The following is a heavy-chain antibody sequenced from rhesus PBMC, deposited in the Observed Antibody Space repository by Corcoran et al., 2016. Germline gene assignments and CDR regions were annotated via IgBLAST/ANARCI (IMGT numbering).Heavy chain of an antibody. CDR2: INGNRGGT. V-gene: IGHV4-80*01. D-gene: IGHD3-16*01. Sequence: QVQLQESGPGLVKPSETLSLTCAVSGGSFSSYWWSWIRQPPGKGLEWIGEINGNRGGTNHTPPPKSRVTISKDASKNQFSLKLGSVTAADTAVYYCARDRYYYSGKGYWGQGVLVTVSS. J-gene: IGHJ4*01. CDR3: ARDRYYYSGKGY. CDR1: GGSFSSYW.